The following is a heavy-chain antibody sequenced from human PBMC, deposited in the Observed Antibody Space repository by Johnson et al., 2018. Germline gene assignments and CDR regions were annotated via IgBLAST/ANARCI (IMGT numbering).Heavy chain of an antibody. CDR1: EYTFTSYD. CDR3: ARGGCWYRCARDI. D-gene: IGHD1-26*01. CDR2: MNPNSGNT. V-gene: IGHV1-8*01. Sequence: QVQLVESGAEVKKPGASVKVSCKDSEYTFTSYDINWVRQAPGQGLEWMGWMNPNSGNTGYAQKFQGRVTMTRNISISTAYMELSRLRSEGTAWYSCARGGCWYRCARDIWGQGNMVTVSS. J-gene: IGHJ3*02.